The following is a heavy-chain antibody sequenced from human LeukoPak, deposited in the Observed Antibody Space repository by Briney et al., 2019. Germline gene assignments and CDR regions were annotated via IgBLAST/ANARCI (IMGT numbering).Heavy chain of an antibody. J-gene: IGHJ4*02. D-gene: IGHD5-18*01. Sequence: PGRSLRLSCAASGFTYSTYALHWVRQSPGTGLEWVAVISFDGSNKLYADSVKGRFTISRDNSNNTLYLQMNNLRTEDTAVYYCARGVRGYSYGSRFDYWGQGTLVTVSS. V-gene: IGHV3-30*04. CDR3: ARGVRGYSYGSRFDY. CDR2: ISFDGSNK. CDR1: GFTYSTYA.